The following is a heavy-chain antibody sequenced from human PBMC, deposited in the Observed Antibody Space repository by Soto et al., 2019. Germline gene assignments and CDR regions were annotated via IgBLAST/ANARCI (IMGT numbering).Heavy chain of an antibody. CDR3: SRSAGMDV. V-gene: IGHV1-18*04. CDR2: ISAYNGNT. Sequence: QVQLVQSGAEVKKPGASVKVSCKASGYTFTSYGISWVRQAPGPGLAWMGWISAYNGNTNYAQKHQGRGTMTTDTSTSTAYMELRSLSSDATAVYCCSRSAGMDVWGQGTTVSVSS. CDR1: GYTFTSYG. J-gene: IGHJ6*02.